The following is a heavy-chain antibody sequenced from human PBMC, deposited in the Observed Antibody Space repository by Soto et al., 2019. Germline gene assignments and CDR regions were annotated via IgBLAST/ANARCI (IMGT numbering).Heavy chain of an antibody. CDR3: VRPDSTGHYSH. J-gene: IGHJ4*02. CDR2: INPADSDT. V-gene: IGHV5-51*01. D-gene: IGHD3-9*01. Sequence: ESLTISCKGSGYSFTNYWIGLVRQIPGKGLEWMGIINPADSDTRYSPSFQGQVTVSVDKSISTDYLHRGSLKASDTAMYYCVRPDSTGHYSHWGQGTPVTSPQ. CDR1: GYSFTNYW.